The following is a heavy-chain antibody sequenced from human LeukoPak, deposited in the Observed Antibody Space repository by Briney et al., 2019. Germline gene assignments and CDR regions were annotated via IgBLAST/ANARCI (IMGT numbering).Heavy chain of an antibody. CDR2: IYYSGST. CDR1: GGSISSYY. V-gene: IGHV4-59*08. Sequence: PSETLSLTCTVSGGSISSYYWSWIRQPPGKGLEWIGYIYYSGSTNYNPSLKSRVTISVDTSKNQFSLKLSSVTAADTAVYYCASMAVAGPYAFDIWGQGTMATVSS. D-gene: IGHD6-19*01. CDR3: ASMAVAGPYAFDI. J-gene: IGHJ3*02.